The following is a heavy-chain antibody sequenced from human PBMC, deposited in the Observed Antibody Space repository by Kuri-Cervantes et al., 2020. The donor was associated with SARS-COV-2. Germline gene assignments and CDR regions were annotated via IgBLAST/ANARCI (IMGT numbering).Heavy chain of an antibody. CDR3: ARDRNTMIVVIINIDY. V-gene: IGHV3-30-3*01. D-gene: IGHD3-22*01. Sequence: GESLKISCAASGFSFSHSAMHWIRQAPGKGLEWVAIVSYDGSNKYYADSVKGRFTISRDNSKNTLYLQMDSLRTEDTAVYYCARDRNTMIVVIINIDYWGQGARGTESS. CDR2: VSYDGSNK. J-gene: IGHJ4*02. CDR1: GFSFSHSA.